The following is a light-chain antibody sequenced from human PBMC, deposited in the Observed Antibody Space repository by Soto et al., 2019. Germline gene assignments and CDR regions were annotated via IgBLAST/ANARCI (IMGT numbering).Light chain of an antibody. J-gene: IGKJ3*01. CDR3: QQYGRSPPGFT. Sequence: DIVLTQSPGNLSLTPGEGATLFCRASQRISSVYLAWYQQKPGQAPRLLIYGASFRATGIPDRFSGSGSRTDFTLTISRLEPEDFAVYYCQQYGRSPPGFTFGPGTTVDMK. CDR2: GAS. CDR1: QRISSVY. V-gene: IGKV3-20*01.